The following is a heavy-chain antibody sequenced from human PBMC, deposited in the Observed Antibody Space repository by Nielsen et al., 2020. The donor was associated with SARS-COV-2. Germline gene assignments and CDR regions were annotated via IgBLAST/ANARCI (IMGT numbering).Heavy chain of an antibody. CDR2: ISHDGSKK. CDR1: GLTLKPYG. J-gene: IGHJ4*02. CDR3: ARVAGRVVVTAPIDS. D-gene: IGHD2-21*02. V-gene: IGHV3-30*03. Sequence: GGSLRLSCVAFGLTLKPYGMHWVRQAPGQGLEWLATISHDGSKKYYADSVRGRFTISRDNSENTLFLQVNSLRSEDTAVFYCARVAGRVVVTAPIDSWGQGALVTVSS.